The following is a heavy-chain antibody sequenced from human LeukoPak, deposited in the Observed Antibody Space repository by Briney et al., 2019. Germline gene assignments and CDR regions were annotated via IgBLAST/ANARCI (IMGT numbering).Heavy chain of an antibody. Sequence: GGSLRLSCAASGFTFSDSSVHWVRQASGKGLEWIGLMEKELNGYATAYAASVRGRFTTSRDDSQNTAYLQMDSLKTEDTALYYCTRDSGTYNWLDPWGQGTLVTVSS. J-gene: IGHJ5*02. CDR3: TRDSGTYNWLDP. D-gene: IGHD1-26*01. CDR2: MEKELNGYAT. CDR1: GFTFSDSS. V-gene: IGHV3-73*01.